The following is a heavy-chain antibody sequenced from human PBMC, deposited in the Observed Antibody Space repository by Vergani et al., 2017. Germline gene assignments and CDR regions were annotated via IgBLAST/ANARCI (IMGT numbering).Heavy chain of an antibody. CDR1: GFTFSSYA. V-gene: IGHV3-23*01. CDR2: ISVSGGST. Sequence: EVQLLESGGGLVKPGGSLRLSCPASGFTFSSYAMSWVRQAPGKGLEWFSAISVSGGSTYYADSVKGRFTISRDNSKNTLYLQMNSLRAEDTAVYYCAKGAKNGILTADDIWGQGTMVTVSS. CDR3: AKGAKNGILTADDI. D-gene: IGHD3-9*01. J-gene: IGHJ3*02.